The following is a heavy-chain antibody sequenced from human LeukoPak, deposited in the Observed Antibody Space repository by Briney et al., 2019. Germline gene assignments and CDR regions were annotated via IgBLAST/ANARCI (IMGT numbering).Heavy chain of an antibody. D-gene: IGHD1-1*01. J-gene: IGHJ4*02. CDR2: ISGSGDTT. V-gene: IGHV3-23*01. Sequence: GGSLRLSCAASGITISSFAMTWLRQAPGKGLEWVSVISGSGDTTYYADSVKGRFTISRDNSKNTLYLQMNSLRVEDTAIYHCARESGGHDYWGQGTLVTVSS. CDR1: GITISSFA. CDR3: ARESGGHDY.